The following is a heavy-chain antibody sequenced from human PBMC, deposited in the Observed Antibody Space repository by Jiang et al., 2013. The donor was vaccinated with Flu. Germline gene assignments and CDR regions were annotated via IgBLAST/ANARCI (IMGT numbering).Heavy chain of an antibody. V-gene: IGHV3-30-3*01. D-gene: IGHD5-18*01. CDR2: ISYDGSNK. CDR1: GFTFSSYA. CDR3: ARDPAWLPFDY. Sequence: QPGRSLRLSCAASGFTFSSYAMHWVRQAPGKGLEWVAVISYDGSNKYYADSVKGRFTISRDNSKNTLYLQMNSLRAEDTAVYYCARDPAWLPFDYWGQGTLVTVSS. J-gene: IGHJ4*02.